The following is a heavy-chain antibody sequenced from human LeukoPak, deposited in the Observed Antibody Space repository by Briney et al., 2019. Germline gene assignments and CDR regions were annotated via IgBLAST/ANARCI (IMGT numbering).Heavy chain of an antibody. D-gene: IGHD3-10*01. CDR1: GFTFSSYW. Sequence: GGSLRLSCAAAGFTFSSYWMSWVRQAPGKGLEWVSFISSTGSYIYYADSVKGRFSISRDNAKNSLYLQMNSLRAEDMAVYYCARAISEESIWGQGTLVTVSS. V-gene: IGHV3-21*01. CDR2: ISSTGSYI. CDR3: ARAISEESI. J-gene: IGHJ4*02.